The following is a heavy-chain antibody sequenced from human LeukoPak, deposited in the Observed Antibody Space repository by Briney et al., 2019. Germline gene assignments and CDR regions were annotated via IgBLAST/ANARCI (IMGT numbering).Heavy chain of an antibody. CDR3: AREGIGIGAASDF. Sequence: GGSLRLSCAASGLTFSNYGMHWVRQTPGKGLEWVAVIWYDGSKEYYADSVRGRYTISRDNSGNTLYLQMKSLRAEDTAVYYCAREGIGIGAASDFWGQGTLVTVSP. V-gene: IGHV3-33*01. D-gene: IGHD6-25*01. J-gene: IGHJ4*02. CDR1: GLTFSNYG. CDR2: IWYDGSKE.